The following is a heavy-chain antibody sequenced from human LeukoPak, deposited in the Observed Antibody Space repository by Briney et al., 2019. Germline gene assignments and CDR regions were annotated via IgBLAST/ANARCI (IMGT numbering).Heavy chain of an antibody. CDR1: GFTFSSYA. Sequence: PEGSLRLSCAASGFTFSSYAMSWVRQAPGKGLEWVSLITGSGGNTYSADSVKGRFTISRDNSKNTLYLQMSSLRAEDTAIYYCAQGTPTGYGTSWFDYWGQGTLVTVSS. J-gene: IGHJ4*02. V-gene: IGHV3-23*01. D-gene: IGHD6-13*01. CDR3: AQGTPTGYGTSWFDY. CDR2: ITGSGGNT.